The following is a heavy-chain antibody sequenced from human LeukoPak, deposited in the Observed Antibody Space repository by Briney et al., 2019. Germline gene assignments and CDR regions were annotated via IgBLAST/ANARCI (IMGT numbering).Heavy chain of an antibody. J-gene: IGHJ5*02. CDR2: IYSSGDT. D-gene: IGHD3-10*01. CDR3: ARVIYGSGTYYKGWFDP. CDR1: GFNVSGNY. V-gene: IGHV3-53*01. Sequence: GGSLRLSCAASGFNVSGNYMSWVRQAPGKGLEWVSVIYSSGDTYYADSVKGRFTISRDNSKNMLYLQMNGLRAEDTAVYYCARVIYGSGTYYKGWFDPWGQGTLVTVSS.